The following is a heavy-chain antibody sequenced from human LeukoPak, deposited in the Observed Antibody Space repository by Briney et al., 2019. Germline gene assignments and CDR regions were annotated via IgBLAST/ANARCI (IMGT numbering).Heavy chain of an antibody. D-gene: IGHD1-26*01. Sequence: PSETLSLTCTVSGYSISSGYYWGWIRQPPGKGLEWIGYIYYSGGTNYNPSLKSRVTISVATSKNQFSLKLRSVTAADTAVYYCARDPSGSFFNWFDPWGQGTLVTVSS. CDR3: ARDPSGSFFNWFDP. CDR1: GYSISSGYY. CDR2: IYYSGGT. V-gene: IGHV4-61*01. J-gene: IGHJ5*02.